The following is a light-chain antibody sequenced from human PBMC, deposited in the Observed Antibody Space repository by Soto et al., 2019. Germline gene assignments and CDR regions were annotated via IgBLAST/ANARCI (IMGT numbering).Light chain of an antibody. CDR2: GNS. CDR1: TSNIGAGYN. V-gene: IGLV1-40*01. J-gene: IGLJ2*01. CDR3: QSYDSSLSGAV. Sequence: QAVVTQPPSVSGAPGHRVTISCTGSTSNIGAGYNVYWYQQLPGTAPKLLIYGNSNRPSGVPERFSGSKSGTSASLAITGLHAEYEADYYCQSYDSSLSGAVFGGGTKLTVL.